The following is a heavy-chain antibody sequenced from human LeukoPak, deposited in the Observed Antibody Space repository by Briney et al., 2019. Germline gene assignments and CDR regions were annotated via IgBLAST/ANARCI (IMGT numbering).Heavy chain of an antibody. V-gene: IGHV3-23*01. CDR2: ISGSGGTT. D-gene: IGHD1-1*01. J-gene: IGHJ4*02. CDR1: GFAFSSYA. Sequence: PGGSLRLSCAASGFAFSSYALSWVRQAPGKGVEWVSAISGSGGTTYYADSVKGRFTISNDNSKNTLYPQMDSLRAEDTAVYYCARDWNVWYFDYWGQGTLVTVSS. CDR3: ARDWNVWYFDY.